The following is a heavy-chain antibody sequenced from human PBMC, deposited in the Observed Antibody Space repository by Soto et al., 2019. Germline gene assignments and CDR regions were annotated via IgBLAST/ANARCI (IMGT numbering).Heavy chain of an antibody. J-gene: IGHJ5*02. Sequence: QLQLQESGPGLVKPSETLSLTCTVSGASIRGFYWSWIRKSAGKGLEWIGRIYATGTTDYNPSLKSRVMMSVDTSKKQFSLKLRSVTAADTAVYYCVRDGTKTLRDWFDPWGQGISVTVSS. CDR2: IYATGTT. CDR1: GASIRGFY. V-gene: IGHV4-4*07. D-gene: IGHD1-1*01. CDR3: VRDGTKTLRDWFDP.